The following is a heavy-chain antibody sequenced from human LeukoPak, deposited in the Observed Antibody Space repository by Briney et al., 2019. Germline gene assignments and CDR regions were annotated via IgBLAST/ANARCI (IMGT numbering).Heavy chain of an antibody. J-gene: IGHJ4*02. V-gene: IGHV1-24*01. CDR1: GYTLTELS. CDR3: ATFPPAG. Sequence: ASVKVSCKVSGYTLTELSMHRVRQAPGKGLEWMGGFDPEDGETIYAQKFQGRVTMTGDTSTDTAYMELSSLRSEDTAVYYCATFPPAGWGQGTLVTVSS. CDR2: FDPEDGET.